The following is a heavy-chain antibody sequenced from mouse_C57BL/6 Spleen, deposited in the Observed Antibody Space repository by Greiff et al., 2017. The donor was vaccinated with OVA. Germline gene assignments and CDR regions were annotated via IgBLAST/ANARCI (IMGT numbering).Heavy chain of an antibody. J-gene: IGHJ4*01. D-gene: IGHD1-1*01. CDR2: IYPRSGNT. CDR3: ARDTTVVEGYAMDY. Sequence: VQLQESGAELARPGASVKLSCKASGYTFTSYGISWVKQRTGQGLEWIGEIYPRSGNTYYNEKFKGKATLTADKSSSTAYMELRSLTSEDSAVYFCARDTTVVEGYAMDYWGQGTSVTVSS. CDR1: GYTFTSYG. V-gene: IGHV1-81*01.